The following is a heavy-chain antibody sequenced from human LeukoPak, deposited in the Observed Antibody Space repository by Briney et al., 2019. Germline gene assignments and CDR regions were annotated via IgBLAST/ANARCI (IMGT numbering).Heavy chain of an antibody. V-gene: IGHV3-48*03. J-gene: IGHJ4*02. D-gene: IGHD3-22*01. Sequence: IIGSTIYYADSVKGGFTISRDNAKNSLYLQMNSLRAEDTAVYYCARGGRNYYDSSGYLPLIWGQGTLVTVSS. CDR3: ARGGRNYYDSSGYLPLI. CDR2: IIGSTI.